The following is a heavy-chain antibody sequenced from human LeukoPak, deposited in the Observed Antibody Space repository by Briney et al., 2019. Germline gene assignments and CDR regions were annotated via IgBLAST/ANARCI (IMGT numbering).Heavy chain of an antibody. D-gene: IGHD3-22*01. CDR3: AGLVGRYSSGLYYYYFDY. Sequence: SGTLSLTCTVSGDSINSLDLWSWVRQPPGKGLEWIGEMYLSGTAHSNPSVKSRVTISIDKSKNQFFLDLSSVTAADTAVYYCAGLVGRYSSGLYYYYFDYWGQGTLVTVSS. V-gene: IGHV4-4*02. J-gene: IGHJ4*02. CDR1: GDSINSLDL. CDR2: MYLSGTA.